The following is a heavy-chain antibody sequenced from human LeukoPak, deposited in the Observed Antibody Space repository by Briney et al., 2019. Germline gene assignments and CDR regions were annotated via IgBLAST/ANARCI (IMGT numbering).Heavy chain of an antibody. CDR2: INPNSGGT. V-gene: IGHV1-2*02. D-gene: IGHD5-18*01. J-gene: IGHJ4*02. CDR3: ARDLGYSYGWYCFDY. Sequence: ASVKVSCKASGYTFTGYYMHWVRQAPGQGLEWMGWINPNSGGTNYAQKFQGRVTMTRDTSISTAYMELSRLRSDDTAVYYCARDLGYSYGWYCFDYWGQGTLVTVSS. CDR1: GYTFTGYY.